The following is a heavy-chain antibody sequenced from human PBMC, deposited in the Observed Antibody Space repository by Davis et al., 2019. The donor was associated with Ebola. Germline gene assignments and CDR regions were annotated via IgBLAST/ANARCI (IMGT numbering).Heavy chain of an antibody. CDR1: GFTFSSYA. D-gene: IGHD4-17*01. V-gene: IGHV3-23*01. Sequence: GESLKISCAASGFTFSSYAMSWVRQAPGKGLEWVSAISGSGGSTYYADSVKGRFTISRDNSKNTLYLQMNSLRAEDTAVYYCAKAFTTVTSNYFDYWGQGTLVTVSS. J-gene: IGHJ4*02. CDR2: ISGSGGST. CDR3: AKAFTTVTSNYFDY.